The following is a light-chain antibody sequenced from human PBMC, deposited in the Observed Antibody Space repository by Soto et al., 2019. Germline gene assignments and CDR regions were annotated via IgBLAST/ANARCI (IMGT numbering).Light chain of an antibody. Sequence: QSVLTQPASVSGSPGQSITISCAGSSSDVGGRNYVSWYQQHPGKAPKLLIYEVTNRPSGVSNRFSGSKSGNTASLTISGLQAEDEADYYCSSYRSTSYVFGTGTKVTVL. V-gene: IGLV2-14*01. CDR1: SSDVGGRNY. CDR2: EVT. CDR3: SSYRSTSYV. J-gene: IGLJ1*01.